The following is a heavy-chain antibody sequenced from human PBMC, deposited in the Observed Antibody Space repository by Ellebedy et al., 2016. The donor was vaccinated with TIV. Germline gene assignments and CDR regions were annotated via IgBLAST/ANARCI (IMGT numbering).Heavy chain of an antibody. J-gene: IGHJ5*02. CDR2: ISWNSGSI. CDR1: GFSFSTYG. CDR3: AKDSSLSVTGLYNWFDP. D-gene: IGHD6-19*01. V-gene: IGHV3-9*01. Sequence: SLKISCAASGFSFSTYGMHWVRQAPGKGLEWVSGISWNSGSIGYADSVKGRFTISRDNAKNSLYLQMNSLRAEDTALYYCAKDSSLSVTGLYNWFDPWGQGTLVTVSS.